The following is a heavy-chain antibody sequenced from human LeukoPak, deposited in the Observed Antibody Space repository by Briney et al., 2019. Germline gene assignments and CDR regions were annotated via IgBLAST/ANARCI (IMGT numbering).Heavy chain of an antibody. D-gene: IGHD6-19*01. V-gene: IGHV3-33*01. CDR2: IWYDGSNK. J-gene: IGHJ4*02. CDR3: AREGIAVAGPSKRPFDY. CDR1: GFTFSSYG. Sequence: GGSLRPSCAASGFTFSSYGMHWVRQAPGKGLEWVAVIWYDGSNKYYADSVKGRFTISRDNSKNTLYLQMNSLRAEDTAVYYCAREGIAVAGPSKRPFDYWGQGTLVTVSS.